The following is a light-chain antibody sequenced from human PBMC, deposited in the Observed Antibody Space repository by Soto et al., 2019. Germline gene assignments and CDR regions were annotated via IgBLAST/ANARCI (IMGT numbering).Light chain of an antibody. CDR1: QGIGKK. J-gene: IGKJ1*01. Sequence: IVMTQSPATLSLAAGGSVTFSCKARQGIGKKVAWYKRKPGQAPRLLVSAVSTGATGVPARVSGSGSGTEFTLTINSLKSEDCATYYCQEYNTWPWTFGQGTKVDI. CDR3: QEYNTWPWT. V-gene: IGKV3-15*01. CDR2: AVS.